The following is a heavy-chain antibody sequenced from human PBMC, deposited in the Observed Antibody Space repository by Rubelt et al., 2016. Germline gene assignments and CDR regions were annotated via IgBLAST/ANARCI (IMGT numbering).Heavy chain of an antibody. D-gene: IGHD3-3*01. Sequence: EVQLVQSGAEVKKPGESLKISCKGSGYSFTSYWISWVRQMPGKGLEWMGRIDPSDSYTNYSPSFQGHVTISAAKSISTAYLQWSSLKASDAAMYYCAIYDFWSGYYLDYWGQGTLVTVSS. CDR2: IDPSDSYT. J-gene: IGHJ4*02. CDR1: GYSFTSYW. CDR3: AIYDFWSGYYLDY. V-gene: IGHV5-10-1*01.